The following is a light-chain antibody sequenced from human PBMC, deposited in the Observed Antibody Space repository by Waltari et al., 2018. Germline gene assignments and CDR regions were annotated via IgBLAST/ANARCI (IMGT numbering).Light chain of an antibody. J-gene: IGLJ3*02. Sequence: QTVVTQEPSLSVSPGGTVTLTCALSSGSVSSTSYPTWYQQTPGQPPRTLVYKGISRSSGVPDRFSGSILGNTAALTSTGAQADDESDYYCSMYMGGGVWVFGGGTKLTVL. CDR2: KGI. CDR1: SGSVSSTSY. V-gene: IGLV8-61*01. CDR3: SMYMGGGVWV.